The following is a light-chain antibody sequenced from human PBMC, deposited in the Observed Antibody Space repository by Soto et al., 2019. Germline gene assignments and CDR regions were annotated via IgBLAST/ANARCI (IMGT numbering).Light chain of an antibody. CDR2: DVN. V-gene: IGLV2-11*01. Sequence: QSALTQPRSVSGSPGQSVTISCTGTSSDVGGYNYVSWYQHHPGKAPKLMIYDVNKRPSGVPDHFSGSKSGNTASLTISGLQAEDEADYYCCSYAGSYTWVFGGGTKLTVL. CDR3: CSYAGSYTWV. CDR1: SSDVGGYNY. J-gene: IGLJ3*02.